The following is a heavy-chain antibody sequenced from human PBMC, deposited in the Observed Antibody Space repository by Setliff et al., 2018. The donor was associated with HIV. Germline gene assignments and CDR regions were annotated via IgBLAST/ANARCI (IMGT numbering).Heavy chain of an antibody. Sequence: PGGSLRLSCAASGFTVGNNHLTWVRQAPGKGLEWVSVMNSDGGTYYADSVKGRFTISRDNSINIVYLHMNSLIAEDTAVYYCAKGVIWLAPWGRGTLVTVSS. CDR1: GFTVGNNH. V-gene: IGHV3-53*01. J-gene: IGHJ5*02. CDR2: MNSDGGT. CDR3: AKGVIWLAP. D-gene: IGHD2-21*01.